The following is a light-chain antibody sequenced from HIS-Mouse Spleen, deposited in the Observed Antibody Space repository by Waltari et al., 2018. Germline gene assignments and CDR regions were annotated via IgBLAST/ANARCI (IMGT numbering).Light chain of an antibody. CDR2: AAS. Sequence: AIRMTQSPSSLSASTGDRVTITCRASQGISSYLAWYQQKPGKAPKLLIYAASTLQSGVPSRFSGSGSGTDSTLTISCLQSEDFATYYCQQYYSYPPWTFGQGTKVEIK. J-gene: IGKJ1*01. CDR1: QGISSY. CDR3: QQYYSYPPWT. V-gene: IGKV1-8*01.